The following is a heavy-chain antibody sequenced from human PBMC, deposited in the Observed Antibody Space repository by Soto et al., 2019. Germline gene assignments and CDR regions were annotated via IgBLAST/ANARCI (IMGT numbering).Heavy chain of an antibody. CDR1: GFTFSSYA. CDR2: ISGSGGST. CDR3: ANSNTYSSSWYEARLYYYGMDV. J-gene: IGHJ6*02. D-gene: IGHD6-13*01. Sequence: PGGSLRISCAASGFTFSSYAMSWVRQAPGKGLEWVSAISGSGGSTYYADSVKGRFTISRDNSKNTLYLQMNSLRAEDTAVYYCANSNTYSSSWYEARLYYYGMDVWGQGTTVTVSS. V-gene: IGHV3-23*01.